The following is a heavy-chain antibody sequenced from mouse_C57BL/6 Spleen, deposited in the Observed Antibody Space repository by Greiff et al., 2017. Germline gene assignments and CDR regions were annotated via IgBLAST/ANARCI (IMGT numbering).Heavy chain of an antibody. J-gene: IGHJ3*01. CDR3: ARIRDSTVPFAY. D-gene: IGHD4-1*02. CDR1: GYTFTSYW. V-gene: IGHV1-69*01. CDR2: IDPSDSYT. Sequence: VQLQQPGAELVMPGASVKLSCKASGYTFTSYWMHWVKQRPGQGLEWIGEIDPSDSYTNYNQKFKGKSTLTVDKSSSTAYMQLSSLTSEDSAVYYCARIRDSTVPFAYWCQGTLVTVSA.